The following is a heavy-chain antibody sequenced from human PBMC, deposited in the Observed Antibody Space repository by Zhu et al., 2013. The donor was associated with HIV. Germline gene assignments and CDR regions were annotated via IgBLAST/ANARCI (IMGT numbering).Heavy chain of an antibody. D-gene: IGHD3-3*01. CDR1: GGTFSSYA. CDR2: IIPIFGIA. J-gene: IGHJ5*02. Sequence: QVQLVQSGAEVKKPGSSVKVSCKASGGTFSSYAISWVRQAPGQGLEWMGGIIPIFGIANYAQKFQGRVTITADKSTSTAYMELSSLRSEDTAVYYCASFSDFWSGQPTGPNWFDPWGQGTLVTVSS. CDR3: ASFSDFWSGQPTGPNWFDP. V-gene: IGHV1-69*17.